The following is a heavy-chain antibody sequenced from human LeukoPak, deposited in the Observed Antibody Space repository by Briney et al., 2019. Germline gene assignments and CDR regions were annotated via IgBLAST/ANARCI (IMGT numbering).Heavy chain of an antibody. J-gene: IGHJ4*02. CDR3: ARGYGSGSYFPDY. V-gene: IGHV3-64*01. D-gene: IGHD3-10*01. CDR1: GFTFSCYA. CDR2: ISSNGGST. Sequence: GGSLRLSCAASGFTFSCYAMHWVRQAPGKGLEYVSAISSNGGSTYYANSVKGRFTISRDNSKNTLYLQMGSLRAEDMAVYYCARGYGSGSYFPDYWGQGTLVTVSS.